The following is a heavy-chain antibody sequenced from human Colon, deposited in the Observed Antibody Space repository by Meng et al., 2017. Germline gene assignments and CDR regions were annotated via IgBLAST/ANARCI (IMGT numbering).Heavy chain of an antibody. J-gene: IGHJ4*02. CDR1: GFIFSDYY. Sequence: VQLGAAGGGWVKPGGSLRLSCAASGFIFSDYYMAWIRQTPGKGLEWVSYISTTGSIAYYADSVKGRFTISRDNAKNSVYLQMNSLRAEDTAVYYCATTGSRSSGSWGQGTLVTVSS. CDR2: ISTTGSIA. D-gene: IGHD3-22*01. CDR3: ATTGSRSSGS. V-gene: IGHV3-11*01.